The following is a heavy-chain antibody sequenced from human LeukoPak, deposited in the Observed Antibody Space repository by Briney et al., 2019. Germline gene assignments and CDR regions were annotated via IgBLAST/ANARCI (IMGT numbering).Heavy chain of an antibody. Sequence: ASVKVSCKASGYTFTGYYMHWVRQAPGQGLEWMGWINPNSGGTDYAQKFQGRVTMTRDTSISTAYMELSRLRSDDTAVYYCARDRSEDTLRYFDWLLDYWGQGTLVTVSS. D-gene: IGHD3-9*01. V-gene: IGHV1-2*02. CDR2: INPNSGGT. J-gene: IGHJ4*02. CDR1: GYTFTGYY. CDR3: ARDRSEDTLRYFDWLLDY.